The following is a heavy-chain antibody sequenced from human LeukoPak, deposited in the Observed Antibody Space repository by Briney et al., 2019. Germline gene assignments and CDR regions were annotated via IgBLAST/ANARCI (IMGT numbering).Heavy chain of an antibody. CDR2: VQYDGSIK. CDR3: ARVGIYGDYNRYFDY. CDR1: GFNFNTYG. D-gene: IGHD4-17*01. J-gene: IGHJ4*02. V-gene: IGHV3-30*02. Sequence: GGSLRLSCVASGFNFNTYGMHWVRQAPGRGLEWVAFVQYDGSIKLYGDSVKGRFIISRDNSQSTLYLQMNSLRAEDTALYYCARVGIYGDYNRYFDYWGQGTLVTVSS.